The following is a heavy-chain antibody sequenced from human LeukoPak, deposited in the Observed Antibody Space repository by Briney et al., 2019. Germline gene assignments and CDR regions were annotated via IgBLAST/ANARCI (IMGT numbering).Heavy chain of an antibody. J-gene: IGHJ5*01. CDR1: GGTFSRYG. Sequence: SVKVSCKAFGGTFSRYGFSWVRQAPGQGLEWMGRIIPIFGTANYAQKFQGRVTITTDGFTSTVYMELSSLRYDDTAVYYCARGDGYGYNWFDSWGQGTLVTVSS. CDR2: IIPIFGTA. V-gene: IGHV1-69*05. CDR3: ARGDGYGYNWFDS. D-gene: IGHD5-24*01.